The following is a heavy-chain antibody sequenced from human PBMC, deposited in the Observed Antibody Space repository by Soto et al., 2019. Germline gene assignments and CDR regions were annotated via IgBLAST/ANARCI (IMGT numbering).Heavy chain of an antibody. CDR2: IIPIFGTA. D-gene: IGHD2-2*02. V-gene: IGHV1-69*13. CDR3: AYTQLGYCSSTSRYMPSSSSPWDYYYGMDV. CDR1: GGTFSSYA. Sequence: SVKVSCKASGGTFSSYAISWVRQAPGQGLEWMGGIIPIFGTANYAQKFQGRVTITADESTSTAYMELSSLRSEDTAVYYCAYTQLGYCSSTSRYMPSSSSPWDYYYGMDVWGQGTTVTVSS. J-gene: IGHJ6*02.